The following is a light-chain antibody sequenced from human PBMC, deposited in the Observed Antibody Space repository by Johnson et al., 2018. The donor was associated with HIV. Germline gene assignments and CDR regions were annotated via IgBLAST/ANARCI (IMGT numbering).Light chain of an antibody. J-gene: IGLJ1*01. V-gene: IGLV1-51*02. Sequence: QAVLTQPPSVSAAPGQKVTISCSGSNSNIGNSYVSWYQQLPRTAPKLLIYENNKRPSGIPDRFSGSKSGTSATLGITGLQTGAEADYYCGTWDSRLDAYVFGTGTKVAVL. CDR2: ENN. CDR3: GTWDSRLDAYV. CDR1: NSNIGNSY.